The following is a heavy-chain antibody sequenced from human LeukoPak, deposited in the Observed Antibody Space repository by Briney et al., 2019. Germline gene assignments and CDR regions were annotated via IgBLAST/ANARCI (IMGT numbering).Heavy chain of an antibody. CDR1: GYSFNTYW. CDR2: IFPGESNI. CDR3: ARQGTAPFDY. J-gene: IGHJ4*02. V-gene: IGHV5-51*01. Sequence: GESLKISCKGSGYSFNTYWIAWVRQMPGKGLEWIGMIFPGESNIRYRPSFQGHVTISADKSTNTAYLQWSSLQASDSAIYYCARQGTAPFDYWGQGTLVTVSS. D-gene: IGHD2-21*02.